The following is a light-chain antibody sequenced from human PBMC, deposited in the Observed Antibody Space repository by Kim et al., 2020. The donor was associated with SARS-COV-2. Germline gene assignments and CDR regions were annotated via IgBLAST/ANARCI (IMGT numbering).Light chain of an antibody. CDR1: SLRSYY. V-gene: IGLV3-19*01. CDR3: NSRDSSGNPDVV. CDR2: GKN. Sequence: GQTVRNTCQGYSLRSYYASWYQQKPGQAPVLVIYGKNNLPSGIPDRFSGSSSGNTASLTITGAQAEDEADYYCNSRDSSGNPDVVFGGGTQLTVL. J-gene: IGLJ2*01.